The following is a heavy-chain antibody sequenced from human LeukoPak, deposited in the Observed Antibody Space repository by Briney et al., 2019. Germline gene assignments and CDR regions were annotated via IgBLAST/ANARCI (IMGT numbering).Heavy chain of an antibody. J-gene: IGHJ6*02. D-gene: IGHD1-26*01. Sequence: PGRSLSLSCAASGFTFSSYNMNWVRQAPGKGLEWVSSISSSSSYIYYADSVKGRFTISRDNAKNSLYLQMISLRAEDTAVYYCARCGTPNNYYGYGVDVWGQGTTVIVSS. CDR2: ISSSSSYI. CDR1: GFTFSSYN. CDR3: ARCGTPNNYYGYGVDV. V-gene: IGHV3-21*04.